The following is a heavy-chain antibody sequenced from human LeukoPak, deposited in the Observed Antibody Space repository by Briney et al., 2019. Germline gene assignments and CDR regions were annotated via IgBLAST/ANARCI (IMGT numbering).Heavy chain of an antibody. CDR1: GGSISSYY. CDR3: AREGPVTGFDY. V-gene: IGHV4-59*01. CDR2: IYYSGST. D-gene: IGHD1-14*01. Sequence: SETLSLTCTVPGGSISSYYWSWIRQPPGKGLEWIGYIYYSGSTNYNPSLKSRVTISVKTSKNQFSLKLRSVTAADTAVYYCAREGPVTGFDYWGQGTLVTVSS. J-gene: IGHJ4*02.